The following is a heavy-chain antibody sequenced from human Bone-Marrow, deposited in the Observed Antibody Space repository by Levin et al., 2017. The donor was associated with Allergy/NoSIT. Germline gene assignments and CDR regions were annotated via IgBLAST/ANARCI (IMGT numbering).Heavy chain of an antibody. CDR3: ARDGGYQRRELLSYFDC. J-gene: IGHJ4*02. Sequence: PSETLSLTCAVSGYSINTSYHWGWFRQPPGKGLQWIGSIFYNGKTHYNPSLRSRVTISLDTSRNQFSLGLISVTAADTAVYFCARDGGYQRRELLSYFDCWGQGTLVTVSS. CDR1: GYSINTSYH. CDR2: IFYNGKT. D-gene: IGHD1-26*01. V-gene: IGHV4-38-2*01.